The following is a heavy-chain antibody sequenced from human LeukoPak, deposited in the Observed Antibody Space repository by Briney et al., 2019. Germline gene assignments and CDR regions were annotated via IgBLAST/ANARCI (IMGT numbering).Heavy chain of an antibody. Sequence: GGSLRLSCAASGFTFSNFWMHWVRRAPGKGLVWVSRIKSDGTRTDYADSVKGRFTISRDNARNTLYLQMNSLRAEDTAVYYCARELPFDYWGQGTLVSVSS. CDR1: GFTFSNFW. CDR2: IKSDGTRT. V-gene: IGHV3-74*01. D-gene: IGHD1-26*01. J-gene: IGHJ4*02. CDR3: ARELPFDY.